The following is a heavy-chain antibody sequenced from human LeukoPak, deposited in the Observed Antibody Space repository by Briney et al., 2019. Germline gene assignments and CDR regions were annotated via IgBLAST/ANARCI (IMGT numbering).Heavy chain of an antibody. CDR3: ATEGNFDWPPGFDY. D-gene: IGHD3-9*01. Sequence: ASVKVSCKVSGYTLTELSMHWVRQAPGKGLEWMGGFDPEDGETIYAQKFQGRVTMTEDTSTDTAYMELSSLRSEDTAVYYCATEGNFDWPPGFDYWGQGTLVTVSS. CDR2: FDPEDGET. V-gene: IGHV1-24*01. J-gene: IGHJ4*02. CDR1: GYTLTELS.